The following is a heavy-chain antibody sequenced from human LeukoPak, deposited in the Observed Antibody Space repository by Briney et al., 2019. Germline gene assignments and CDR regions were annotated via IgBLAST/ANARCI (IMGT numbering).Heavy chain of an antibody. CDR2: INHSEST. V-gene: IGHV4-34*01. J-gene: IGHJ4*02. CDR3: ARLVYGSGIDY. Sequence: PSETLSLTCAVYGGSFSGYYWSWIRQPPGKGLEWIGEINHSESTNYNPSLKSRVTISVDTSKNQFSLKLSSVTAADTAVYYCARLVYGSGIDYWGQGTLVTVSS. D-gene: IGHD3-10*01. CDR1: GGSFSGYY.